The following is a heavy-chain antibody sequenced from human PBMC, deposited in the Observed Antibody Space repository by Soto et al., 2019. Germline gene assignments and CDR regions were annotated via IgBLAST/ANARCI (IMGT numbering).Heavy chain of an antibody. CDR1: GFTFSSYW. CDR3: ARTKGSGSYSYYFDY. J-gene: IGHJ4*02. Sequence: GGSLRLSCAASGFTFSSYWMSWVRQAPGKGLEWVANIKQDGSEKYYVDSAKGRFTISRDNAKNSLYLQMNSLRAEDTAVYYCARTKGSGSYSYYFDYWGQGTLVTVSS. D-gene: IGHD1-26*01. CDR2: IKQDGSEK. V-gene: IGHV3-7*03.